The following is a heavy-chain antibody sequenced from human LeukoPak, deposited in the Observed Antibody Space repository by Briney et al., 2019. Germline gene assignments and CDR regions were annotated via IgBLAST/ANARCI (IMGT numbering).Heavy chain of an antibody. V-gene: IGHV1-2*02. Sequence: ASVKVSCKASGYTFTGYYMHWVRQAPGQGLEWMGWINPNSGGTNYAQKFQGRVAMTRDTSISTAYMELSRLRSDDTAVYYCARGKDPYYYGMDVWGQGTTVTVSS. CDR2: INPNSGGT. CDR1: GYTFTGYY. J-gene: IGHJ6*02. CDR3: ARGKDPYYYGMDV.